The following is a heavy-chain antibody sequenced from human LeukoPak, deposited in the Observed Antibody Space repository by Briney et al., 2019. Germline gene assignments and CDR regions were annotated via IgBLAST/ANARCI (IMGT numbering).Heavy chain of an antibody. CDR2: ISGSGGST. V-gene: IGHV3-23*01. Sequence: GGSLRLSCAASGFTFSSYAMSWVRQAPGEGLEWVSAISGSGGSTYYADSVKGRFTISRDNSKNTLYLQMNSLGAEDTAVYYCAKVWYQLPHYGMDVWGQGTTVTVSS. D-gene: IGHD2-2*01. J-gene: IGHJ6*02. CDR1: GFTFSSYA. CDR3: AKVWYQLPHYGMDV.